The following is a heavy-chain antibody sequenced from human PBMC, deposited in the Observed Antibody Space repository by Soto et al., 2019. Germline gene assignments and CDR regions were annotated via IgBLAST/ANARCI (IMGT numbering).Heavy chain of an antibody. D-gene: IGHD2-15*01. CDR3: ARDSCSGGSCYYL. CDR2: IYSGGST. Sequence: EVQLVESGGGLVQPGGSRRLSCAASGFTVSSNYMSWVRQAPGKGLEWVSVIYSGGSTYYADSVKGRFTISRDNSKNTLYLQMNSLRAEDTAVYYCARDSCSGGSCYYLWGQGTLVTVSS. CDR1: GFTVSSNY. J-gene: IGHJ5*02. V-gene: IGHV3-66*01.